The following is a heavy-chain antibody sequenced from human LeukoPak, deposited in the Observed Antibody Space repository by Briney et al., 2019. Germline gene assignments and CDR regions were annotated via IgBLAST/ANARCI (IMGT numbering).Heavy chain of an antibody. Sequence: GSLRLSCAASGFTFSSYSMNWVRQAPGKGLEWVSSISSSSSYIYYADSVKGRFTISRDNAKNSLYLQMNSLRAEDTAVYYCARDGSSGWYEDARLNWFDPWGQGTLVTVSS. D-gene: IGHD6-19*01. CDR1: GFTFSSYS. CDR3: ARDGSSGWYEDARLNWFDP. CDR2: ISSSSSYI. J-gene: IGHJ5*02. V-gene: IGHV3-21*01.